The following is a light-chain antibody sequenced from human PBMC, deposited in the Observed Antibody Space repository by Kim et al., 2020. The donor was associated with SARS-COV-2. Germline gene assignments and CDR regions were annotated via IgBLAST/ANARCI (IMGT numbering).Light chain of an antibody. CDR2: RGN. J-gene: IGLJ1*01. V-gene: IGLV1-47*01. CDR1: SSNLGRNY. Sequence: GQRVTISCSGGSSNLGRNYVYWYQHVPGAAPKLLIYRGNNRPSGVPDRFAGSKSDNSASLVISGLRSEDEADCYCAAWDDSLSAYVFGTGTKVTVL. CDR3: AAWDDSLSAYV.